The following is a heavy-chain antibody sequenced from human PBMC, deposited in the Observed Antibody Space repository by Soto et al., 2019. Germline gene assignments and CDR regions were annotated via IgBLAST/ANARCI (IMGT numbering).Heavy chain of an antibody. CDR2: IWYDGSNK. V-gene: IGHV3-33*01. CDR3: AGGAGTELVYYYYYGMDV. D-gene: IGHD6-6*01. Sequence: VAVIWYDGSNKYYADSVKGRFTISRDNSKNTLYLQMNSLRAEDTAVYYCAGGAGTELVYYYYYGMDVWGQGTTVTVSS. J-gene: IGHJ6*02.